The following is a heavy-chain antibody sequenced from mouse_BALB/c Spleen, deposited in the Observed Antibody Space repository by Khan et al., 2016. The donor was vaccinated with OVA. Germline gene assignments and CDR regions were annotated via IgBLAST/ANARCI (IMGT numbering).Heavy chain of an antibody. CDR2: ISYSGNT. V-gene: IGHV3-2*02. D-gene: IGHD1-1*01. CDR1: GFSITSDYA. Sequence: VQLKESGPGLVKPSQSLSLTCTVTGFSITSDYAWNWIRQFPGNKLEWMGYISYSGNTKYNPSLKSRISITRGTSKNQFFLQLNSVTIEDTATYYCARVYGGDFDYWGQGTTLTVSS. J-gene: IGHJ2*01. CDR3: ARVYGGDFDY.